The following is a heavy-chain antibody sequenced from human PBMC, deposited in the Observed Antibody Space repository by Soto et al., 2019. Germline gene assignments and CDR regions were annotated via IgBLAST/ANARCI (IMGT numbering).Heavy chain of an antibody. CDR1: GGSFSGYY. V-gene: IGHV4-34*01. CDR3: ARAVYYYYMDV. Sequence: SETLSLTCAVYGGSFSGYYWSWIRQPPGKGLEWIGEINHSGSTNYNPSLKSRVTISVDTSKNQFSLKLSSVTAADTAVYYCARAVYYYYMDVWGKGTTVTVSS. J-gene: IGHJ6*03. CDR2: INHSGST.